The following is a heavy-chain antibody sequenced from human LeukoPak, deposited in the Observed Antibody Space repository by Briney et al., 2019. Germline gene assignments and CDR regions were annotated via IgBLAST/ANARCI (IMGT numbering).Heavy chain of an antibody. J-gene: IGHJ4*02. CDR1: GGSFSGYY. V-gene: IGHV4-34*01. CDR3: AGSNVDSSSSDY. Sequence: SETLSLTCAVYGGSFSGYYWSWSRQPPGKGLEWIGEINHSGSTNYNPSLKSRVTISVDTSKNQFSLKLSSVTAADTAVYYCAGSNVDSSSSDYWGQGTLVTVSS. D-gene: IGHD6-6*01. CDR2: INHSGST.